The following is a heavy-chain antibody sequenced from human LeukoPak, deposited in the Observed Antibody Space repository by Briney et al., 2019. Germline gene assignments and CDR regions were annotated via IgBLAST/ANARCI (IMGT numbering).Heavy chain of an antibody. CDR3: AKDVGTTVTTSDY. V-gene: IGHV3-23*01. D-gene: IGHD4-17*01. Sequence: GGSLRLSCAASGFTFSKFAVSWVRQAPGRGLEWVSTISGSGGSTYYADSVKGRFTISRDNSKNTLYLQMNSLRAEDTAVYYCAKDVGTTVTTSDYWGQGTLVTVSS. J-gene: IGHJ4*02. CDR1: GFTFSKFA. CDR2: ISGSGGST.